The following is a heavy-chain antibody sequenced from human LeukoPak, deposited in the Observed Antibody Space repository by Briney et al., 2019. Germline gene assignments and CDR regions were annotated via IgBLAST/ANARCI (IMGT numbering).Heavy chain of an antibody. Sequence: GESLKISCKGSGYSFTSYWIGWVRQMPGKGLEWMGIIYPGDSDTRYSPSFQGQVTVSADKSISTAYLQWSSLKASDTAMYYCARTCGNRYCSGADSYYYMDVWGKGTTVTVSS. J-gene: IGHJ6*03. CDR3: ARTCGNRYCSGADSYYYMDV. V-gene: IGHV5-51*01. CDR2: IYPGDSDT. CDR1: GYSFTSYW. D-gene: IGHD2-15*01.